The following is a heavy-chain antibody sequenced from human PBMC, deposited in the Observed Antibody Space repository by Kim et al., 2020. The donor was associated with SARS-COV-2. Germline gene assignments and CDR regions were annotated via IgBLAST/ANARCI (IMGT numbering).Heavy chain of an antibody. Sequence: SVKVSCKASGGTFSSYAISWVRQAPGQGLEWMGGIIPIFGTANYAQKFQGRVTITADKSTSTAYMELSSLRSEDTAVYYCARDPTRAGYSSRAKFDPWGQGTLVTVSS. J-gene: IGHJ5*02. V-gene: IGHV1-69*06. CDR2: IIPIFGTA. CDR1: GGTFSSYA. CDR3: ARDPTRAGYSSRAKFDP. D-gene: IGHD6-13*01.